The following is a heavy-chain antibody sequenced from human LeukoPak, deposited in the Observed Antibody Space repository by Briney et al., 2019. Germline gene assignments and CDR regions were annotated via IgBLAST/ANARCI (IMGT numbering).Heavy chain of an antibody. J-gene: IGHJ3*02. CDR3: ARGGADAFDI. CDR2: IYYSGST. CDR1: GGSISSGGYY. V-gene: IGHV4-31*03. Sequence: PSETLPLTCTVSGGSISSGGYYWSWIRQHPGKGLEWIGYIYYSGSTYYNPSLKSRVTISVDTSKNQFSLKLSSVTAADTAVYYCARGGADAFDIWGQGTMVTVSS.